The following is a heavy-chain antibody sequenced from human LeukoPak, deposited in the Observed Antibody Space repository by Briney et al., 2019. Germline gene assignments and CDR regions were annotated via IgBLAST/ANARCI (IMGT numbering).Heavy chain of an antibody. D-gene: IGHD3-10*01. CDR3: ARIVSGDYFDF. V-gene: IGHV3-20*04. CDR1: GFTFDNYG. CDR2: INGNGCSA. J-gene: IGHJ4*02. Sequence: GGSLRLSCAPSGFTFDNYGMTWVRQLPGKGREWVSGINGNGCSAGYADSVKGRLTASRDHAKNFLDLQMNSLRAEETGLYYCARIVSGDYFDFWGQGSLVTVSS.